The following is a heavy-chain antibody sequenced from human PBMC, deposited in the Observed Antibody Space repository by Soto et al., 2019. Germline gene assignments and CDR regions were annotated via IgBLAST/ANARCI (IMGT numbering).Heavy chain of an antibody. CDR1: GSSISRYY. CDR3: ASQGQYCSGGSCYGGFSDY. CDR2: IYSNVQT. D-gene: IGHD2-15*01. V-gene: IGHV4-59*12. J-gene: IGHJ4*02. Sequence: SETLSLTCSVSGSSISRYYYTWIRQTPEKGLEWIAYIYSNVQTNYNPSIKSRTTILMDTSKNQFSLKLSSVTVADTAVYYCASQGQYCSGGSCYGGFSDYWGQGTLVTVSS.